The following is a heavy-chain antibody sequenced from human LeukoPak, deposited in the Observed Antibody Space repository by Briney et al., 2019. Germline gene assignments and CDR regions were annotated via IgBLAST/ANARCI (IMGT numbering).Heavy chain of an antibody. D-gene: IGHD3-22*01. CDR3: ARRSDYYDSSGYYPGAFDI. CDR1: GVYISSSSYY. CDR2: IYYTGST. J-gene: IGHJ3*02. Sequence: SETLSLTCTVSGVYISSSSYYWGWSRQPPGNGLEWIGSIYYTGSTNYNPSLKSRVTISVDTSKNQFSLKLSSVTAADTAVYYCARRSDYYDSSGYYPGAFDIWGQGTMVTVSS. V-gene: IGHV4-39*07.